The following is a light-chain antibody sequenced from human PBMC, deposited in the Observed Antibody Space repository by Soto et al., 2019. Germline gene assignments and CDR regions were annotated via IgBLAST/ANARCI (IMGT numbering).Light chain of an antibody. CDR1: QSVSSSY. J-gene: IGKJ1*01. V-gene: IGKV3-20*01. CDR3: QQYGSLPGT. Sequence: EIVLTQSPGTLSLSPGERATLSCRASQSVSSSYLAWYQQKPGQAPRLLIYGASSRATGIPDRFSGSGSGTDFTLTISRLEPEDLAVYYSQQYGSLPGTFGQGTKVEIK. CDR2: GAS.